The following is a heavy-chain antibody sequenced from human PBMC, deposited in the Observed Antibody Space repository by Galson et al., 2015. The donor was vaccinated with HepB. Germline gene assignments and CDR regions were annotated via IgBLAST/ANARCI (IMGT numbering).Heavy chain of an antibody. D-gene: IGHD6-13*01. CDR3: ARETELAAGSGPYYYYYGMDV. CDR2: IWYDGSNK. Sequence: SLRLSCAASGLTFSSYGMHWVRQAPGKGLEWVAVIWYDGSNKYYADSVKGRFTISRDNSKNTLYLQMNSLRAEDTAVYYCARETELAAGSGPYYYYYGMDVWGQGTTVTVSS. V-gene: IGHV3-33*01. CDR1: GLTFSSYG. J-gene: IGHJ6*02.